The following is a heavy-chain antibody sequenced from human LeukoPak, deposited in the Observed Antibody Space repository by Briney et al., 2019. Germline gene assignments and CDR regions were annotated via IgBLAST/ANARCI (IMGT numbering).Heavy chain of an antibody. Sequence: GGSLRLSCAASGFTFSSYGMHWVRQAPGKGLEWVAIISYDGSKKYYGDSVKGRFTISRDNSKNTLYLQMNSLRAEDTAVYYCARDTYGGIHYWGQGTLVTVSS. D-gene: IGHD4-23*01. J-gene: IGHJ4*02. V-gene: IGHV3-30*03. CDR1: GFTFSSYG. CDR2: ISYDGSKK. CDR3: ARDTYGGIHY.